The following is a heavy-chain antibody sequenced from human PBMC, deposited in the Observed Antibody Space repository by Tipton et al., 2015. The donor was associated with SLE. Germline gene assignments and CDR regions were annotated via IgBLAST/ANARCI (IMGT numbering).Heavy chain of an antibody. D-gene: IGHD1-1*01. J-gene: IGHJ4*02. Sequence: WSWFRHHPGKGLEWIGYISCSGGTYYNPTLKSRVTLSVDTSKNQFSLKLSSVTAADTAIYYCARQSHDVPHTAAFDYWGQGTLVTVSS. V-gene: IGHV4-31*02. CDR2: ISCSGGT. CDR3: ARQSHDVPHTAAFDY.